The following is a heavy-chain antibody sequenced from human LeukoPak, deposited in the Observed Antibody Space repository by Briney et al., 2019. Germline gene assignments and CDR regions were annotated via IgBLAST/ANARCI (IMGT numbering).Heavy chain of an antibody. J-gene: IGHJ4*02. D-gene: IGHD2-8*01. Sequence: QPGGSLRLSCAASGFTFSDYYMTWIRQAQGKGLEWVSYISSSGSTIYYADSVKGRFTISRDNAKSSLFLQMNSLRAEDTAVYYCATYQINWGVWYYFYYWGQGTLVTVSS. CDR2: ISSSGSTI. CDR3: ATYQINWGVWYYFYY. CDR1: GFTFSDYY. V-gene: IGHV3-11*04.